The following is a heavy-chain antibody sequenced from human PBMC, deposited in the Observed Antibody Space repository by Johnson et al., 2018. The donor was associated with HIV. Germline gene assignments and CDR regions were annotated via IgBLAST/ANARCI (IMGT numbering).Heavy chain of an antibody. CDR2: IKQDGSEK. CDR1: GFTVSSNY. D-gene: IGHD3-10*01. CDR3: ARVRGKIPRGAFDI. V-gene: IGHV3-7*03. Sequence: VQLVESGGGLIQPGGSLRLSCAASGFTVSSNYMSWVRQAPGKGLEWVANIKQDGSEKYYVDSVKGRFTISRDNAKNSLYLQMNSLRAEDTAVYYCARVRGKIPRGAFDIWGQGTMVTVSS. J-gene: IGHJ3*02.